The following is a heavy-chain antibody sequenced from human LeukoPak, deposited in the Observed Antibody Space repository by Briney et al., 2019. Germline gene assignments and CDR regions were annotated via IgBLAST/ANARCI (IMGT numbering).Heavy chain of an antibody. CDR1: GFSFSIFA. CDR2: TPYDGNNK. Sequence: PGRSLRLSCAASGFSFSIFAMHWVRQAPGKGLEWVAVTPYDGNNKYYADSVKGRFTISRDNSENTLYLQMNSLRPEDTALYYCARDGNSGYDLTYYYGMDVWGQGTTVTVSS. CDR3: ARDGNSGYDLTYYYGMDV. V-gene: IGHV3-30-3*01. J-gene: IGHJ6*02. D-gene: IGHD5-12*01.